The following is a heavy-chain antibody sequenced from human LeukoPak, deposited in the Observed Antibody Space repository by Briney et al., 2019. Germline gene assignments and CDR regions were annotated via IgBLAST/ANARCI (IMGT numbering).Heavy chain of an antibody. J-gene: IGHJ4*02. CDR1: GGSISSSSYY. D-gene: IGHD3-10*02. Sequence: SETLSLTCTASGGSISSSSYYWGWIRQPPGKGLEWIGSIYYSGSTYYNPSLKSRVTISVDTSKNQFSLKLSSVTAADTAVYYCAGTAYYDRDYWGQGTLVTVSS. CDR3: AGTAYYDRDY. CDR2: IYYSGST. V-gene: IGHV4-39*01.